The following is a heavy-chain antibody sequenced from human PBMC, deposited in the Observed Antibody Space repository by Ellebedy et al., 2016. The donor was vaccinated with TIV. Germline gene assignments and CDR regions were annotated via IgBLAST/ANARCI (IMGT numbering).Heavy chain of an antibody. D-gene: IGHD3-10*01. CDR2: ISYTGDTR. J-gene: IGHJ4*02. V-gene: IGHV3-11*04. CDR3: ARERQAGGERCFDY. Sequence: GESLKISCAGSGFTFSGYYMSSIRQAPGKALEWVSYISYTGDTRHYADSVKGRFTISRDNAKNSLYLQMNSLRADDTAVYYCARERQAGGERCFDYWGQGTLVTVSS. CDR1: GFTFSGYY.